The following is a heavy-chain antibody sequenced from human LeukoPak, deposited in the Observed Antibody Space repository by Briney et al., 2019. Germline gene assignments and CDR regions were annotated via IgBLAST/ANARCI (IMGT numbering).Heavy chain of an antibody. Sequence: PGGSLRLSCAASGLTFITYVIHWVRQAPGKGLEWVAVISYGDGRAKFYADSVKGRFTISRDNSKNTLYLQMNSLSAEDTAVYYCARKAVTGSGPAHFDYWGQGTLVTVSS. CDR2: ISYGDGRAK. V-gene: IGHV3-30*03. CDR1: GLTFITYV. CDR3: ARKAVTGSGPAHFDY. D-gene: IGHD6-19*01. J-gene: IGHJ4*02.